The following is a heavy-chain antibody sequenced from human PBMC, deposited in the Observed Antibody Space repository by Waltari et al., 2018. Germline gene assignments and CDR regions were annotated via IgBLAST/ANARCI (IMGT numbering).Heavy chain of an antibody. CDR2: INHSGST. CDR1: GGSFSGYY. CDR3: ARHRPNCSGGSCYSMIDYGMDV. D-gene: IGHD2-15*01. J-gene: IGHJ6*02. Sequence: QVQLQQWGAGLLKPSETLSLTCAVYGGSFSGYYWSWIRQPPGKGLEWIGEINHSGSTNYKPSLKSRVTISVDTSKNQFSMKLSSVTAADTAVYYCARHRPNCSGGSCYSMIDYGMDVWGQGTTVTVSS. V-gene: IGHV4-34*01.